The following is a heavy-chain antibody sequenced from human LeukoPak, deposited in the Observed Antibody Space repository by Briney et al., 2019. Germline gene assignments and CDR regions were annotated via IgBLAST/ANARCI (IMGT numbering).Heavy chain of an antibody. CDR1: GFNVSSNY. Sequence: GGSLRLSCTASGFNVSSNYMSWVRQAPGKGLEWVSVIYIGDNTYYADSVKGRFTISRDNSKNTLYPQMDSLRAEDTAMYYCAKDPRDYFDYWGQGTLVTVSS. CDR3: AKDPRDYFDY. CDR2: IYIGDNT. J-gene: IGHJ4*02. V-gene: IGHV3-53*01.